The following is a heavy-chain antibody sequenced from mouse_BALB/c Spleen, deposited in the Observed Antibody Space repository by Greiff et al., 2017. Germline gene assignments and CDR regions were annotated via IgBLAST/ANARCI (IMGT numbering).Heavy chain of an antibody. J-gene: IGHJ2*01. D-gene: IGHD1-1*01. Sequence: VQLQQSGAELAKPGASVKMSCKASGYTFTSYWMHWVKQRPGQGLEWIGYINPSTGYTEYNQKFKDKATLTADKSSSTAYMQLSSLTSEDSAVYYCARIVGRAVFDYWGQGTTLTVSS. CDR2: INPSTGYT. CDR1: GYTFTSYW. CDR3: ARIVGRAVFDY. V-gene: IGHV1-7*01.